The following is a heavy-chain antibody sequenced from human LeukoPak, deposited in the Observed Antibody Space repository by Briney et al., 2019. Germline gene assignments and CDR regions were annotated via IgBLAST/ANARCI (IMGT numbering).Heavy chain of an antibody. CDR2: INIDGSTT. J-gene: IGHJ4*02. CDR3: ISDHTGHDDY. CDR1: GFSFSSYW. V-gene: IGHV3-74*01. D-gene: IGHD1-1*01. Sequence: GGSLRLSCAASGFSFSSYWMHWVRQAPGKGLVWVSRINIDGSTTTYADSVKGRFTISRDNAKNTLSLQMNSPRADDTAVYYCISDHTGHDDYWGQGTLVTVSS.